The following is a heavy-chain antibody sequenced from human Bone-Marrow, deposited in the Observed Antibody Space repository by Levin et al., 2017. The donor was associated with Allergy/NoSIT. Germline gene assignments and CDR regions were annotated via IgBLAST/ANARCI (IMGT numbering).Heavy chain of an antibody. J-gene: IGHJ4*02. V-gene: IGHV3-15*01. CDR2: IKSKTDGGTT. Sequence: PGGSRRLSCAASGFTFSNAGMSWVRQAPGKGLEWVGRIKSKTDGGTTDYAAPVKGRFTISRDDSKNTLYLQMNSLKTEDTAMYYCTTDPIAVAANHFDYWGQGTLVTVSS. CDR3: TTDPIAVAANHFDY. CDR1: GFTFSNAG. D-gene: IGHD6-19*01.